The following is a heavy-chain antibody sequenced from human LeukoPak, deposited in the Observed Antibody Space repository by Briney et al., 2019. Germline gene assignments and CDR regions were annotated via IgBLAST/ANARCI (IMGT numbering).Heavy chain of an antibody. Sequence: PSETLSLTCTVSGGSISSSSYYWGWIRQPPGKGLEWIGSIFYSGDTYYNASLKSRVTISVDTSKKHFSLKLTSVTSADTAVYYCARRTSGGGLFDYWGKGTLVTVSS. D-gene: IGHD3-10*01. V-gene: IGHV4-39*02. CDR3: ARRTSGGGLFDY. CDR2: IFYSGDT. CDR1: GGSISSSSYY. J-gene: IGHJ4*02.